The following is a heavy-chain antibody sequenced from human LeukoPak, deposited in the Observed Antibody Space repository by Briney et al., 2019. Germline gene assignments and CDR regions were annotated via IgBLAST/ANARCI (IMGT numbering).Heavy chain of an antibody. CDR1: GGSISGYY. CDR3: ARGCSAGTPHNWFDP. CDR2: IYYSGST. V-gene: IGHV4-59*01. D-gene: IGHD6-13*01. J-gene: IGHJ5*02. Sequence: NPSETLSLTCTVSGGSISGYYWSWIRQPPGKGLEWIGYIYYSGSTNYNPSLKSRVTISVDTSKNQFSLKLSPVTAADTAVYYCARGCSAGTPHNWFDPWGQETLVTVSS.